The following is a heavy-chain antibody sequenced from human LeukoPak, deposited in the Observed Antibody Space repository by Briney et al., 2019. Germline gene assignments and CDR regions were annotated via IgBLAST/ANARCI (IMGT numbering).Heavy chain of an antibody. CDR3: ARDFGGRSAFDI. CDR1: GFTFSSYA. V-gene: IGHV3-30-3*01. J-gene: IGHJ3*02. CDR2: ISYDGSNK. Sequence: GGSLRLSWAASGFTFSSYAMHWVRQAPGKGLEWVAVISYDGSNKYYADSVKGRFTISRDNSKNTLYLQMNSLRAEDTAVYYCARDFGGRSAFDIWGQGTMVTVSS. D-gene: IGHD3-3*01.